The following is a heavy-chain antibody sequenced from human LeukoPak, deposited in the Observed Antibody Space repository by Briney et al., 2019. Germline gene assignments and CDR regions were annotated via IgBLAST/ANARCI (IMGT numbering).Heavy chain of an antibody. J-gene: IGHJ4*02. CDR2: INSDGSST. CDR3: ARGGYYYDSSGYPDWVVY. Sequence: GGSLRLSCAASGFTFSSYWMHWVRQAPGKGLVWVSRINSDGSSTSYADSVKGRFTISRDNAKNTLYLQMNSLRAEDTAVYYCARGGYYYDSSGYPDWVVYWGQGTLVTVSS. V-gene: IGHV3-74*01. D-gene: IGHD3-22*01. CDR1: GFTFSSYW.